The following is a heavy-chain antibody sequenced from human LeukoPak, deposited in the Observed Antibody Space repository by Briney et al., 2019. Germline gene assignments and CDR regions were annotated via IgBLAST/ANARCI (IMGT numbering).Heavy chain of an antibody. J-gene: IGHJ6*04. CDR2: ISSSSSYI. CDR3: AELGITMIGGV. D-gene: IGHD3-10*02. CDR1: GFTFSNAW. V-gene: IGHV3-21*01. Sequence: KAGGSLRLSCAASGFTFSNAWMSWVRQAPGKGLEWVSSISSSSSYIYYADSVKGRFTISRDNAKNSLYLQMNSLRAEDTAVYCCAELGITMIGGVWGKGTTVTISS.